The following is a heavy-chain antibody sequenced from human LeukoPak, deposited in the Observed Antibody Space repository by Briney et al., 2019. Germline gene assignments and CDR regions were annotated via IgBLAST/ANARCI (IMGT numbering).Heavy chain of an antibody. CDR3: ARGCSSTSCWLRMDV. Sequence: SETLSLTYTVSGGSITNYYWSWIRQPAGKGLEWIGRIYTSGSTSYNPSLKSRVTMSVDTSKNQFSLKLSSVTAADTAVYYCARGCSSTSCWLRMDVWGQGTTVTVSS. CDR2: IYTSGST. J-gene: IGHJ6*02. CDR1: GGSITNYY. D-gene: IGHD2-2*01. V-gene: IGHV4-4*07.